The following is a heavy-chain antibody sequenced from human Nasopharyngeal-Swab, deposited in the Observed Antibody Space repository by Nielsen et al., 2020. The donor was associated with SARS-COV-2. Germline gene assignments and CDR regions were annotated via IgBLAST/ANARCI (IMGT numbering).Heavy chain of an antibody. CDR2: ISSSSSYI. D-gene: IGHD6-13*01. CDR1: GLAFRSYS. J-gene: IGHJ4*02. CDR3: ARADSSSWYFDY. Sequence: AGSGLAFRSYSMIWVRQAPGKGLEWVSSISSSSSYIYYADSVKGRFTISRDNAKNSLYLQMNSLRAEDTAVYYCARADSSSWYFDYWGQGTLVTVSS. V-gene: IGHV3-21*01.